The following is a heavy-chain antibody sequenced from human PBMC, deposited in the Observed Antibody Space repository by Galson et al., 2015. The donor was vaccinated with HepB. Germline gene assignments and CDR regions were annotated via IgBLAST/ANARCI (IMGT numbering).Heavy chain of an antibody. D-gene: IGHD3-3*01. CDR2: ISSSSSYI. CDR3: AREGGSEWLLSHYYYYMDV. CDR1: GSTFSSYS. V-gene: IGHV3-21*01. J-gene: IGHJ6*03. Sequence: SLRLSCAASGSTFSSYSMNWVRQAPGKGLEWVSSISSSSSYIYYADSVKGRFTISRDNAKNSLYLQMNSLRAEDTAVYYCAREGGSEWLLSHYYYYMDVWGKGTTVTVSS.